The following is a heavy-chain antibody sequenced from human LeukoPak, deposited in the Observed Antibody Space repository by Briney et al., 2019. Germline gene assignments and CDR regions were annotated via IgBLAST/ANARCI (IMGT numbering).Heavy chain of an antibody. CDR1: GGIFTKYV. CDR2: ISPLLGAG. D-gene: IGHD2-2*01. CDR3: AIRGPSRSLFGFDI. V-gene: IGHV1-69*06. J-gene: IGHJ3*02. Sequence: ASVKVSCKASGGIFTKYVFHWVRQAPGQGPEWMGEISPLLGAGSYAQRFQGRVTITADTSTGTAYMELNSLKSEDTAVYYCAIRGPSRSLFGFDIWGQGTVVTVSS.